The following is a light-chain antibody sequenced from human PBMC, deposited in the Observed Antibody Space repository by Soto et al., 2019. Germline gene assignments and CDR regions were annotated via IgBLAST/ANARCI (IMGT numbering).Light chain of an antibody. CDR3: QQRSNWPIT. V-gene: IGKV3-11*01. CDR1: QSVCSY. J-gene: IGKJ5*01. Sequence: EIVLTQSAATLCLSPRERATLSGRASQSVCSYLAWYQQKPGQAPRLLIYDASNRATGIPARFSGSGSGTDFNLTSSSLEPEDFAVYCCQQRSNWPITFGQGTRLEIK. CDR2: DAS.